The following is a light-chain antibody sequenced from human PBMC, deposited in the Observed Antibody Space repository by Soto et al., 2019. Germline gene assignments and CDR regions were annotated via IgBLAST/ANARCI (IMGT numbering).Light chain of an antibody. Sequence: EIVLTQSPGTLSLSPGERATLSFMAIQSVSSTYLGWYQQKPGQAPRLLIYGASSRATGIPDRFSGSGSGTDFTLTISRLEPEDFVVYYCQQYGNSPPTFGQGTKVDIK. V-gene: IGKV3-20*01. CDR1: QSVSSTY. CDR2: GAS. CDR3: QQYGNSPPT. J-gene: IGKJ1*01.